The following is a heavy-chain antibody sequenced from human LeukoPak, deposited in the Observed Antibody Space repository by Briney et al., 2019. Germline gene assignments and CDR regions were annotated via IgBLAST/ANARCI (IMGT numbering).Heavy chain of an antibody. CDR1: GYTFTGYY. Sequence: ASVKVSCKASGYTFTGYYLHWVRQAPGQGLEWMGWISAYNGNTNYAQKLQGRVTMTTDTSTSTAYMELRSLRSDDTAVYYCARVIRYSSSWPFDYWGQGTLVTVSS. D-gene: IGHD6-13*01. V-gene: IGHV1-18*04. CDR2: ISAYNGNT. CDR3: ARVIRYSSSWPFDY. J-gene: IGHJ4*02.